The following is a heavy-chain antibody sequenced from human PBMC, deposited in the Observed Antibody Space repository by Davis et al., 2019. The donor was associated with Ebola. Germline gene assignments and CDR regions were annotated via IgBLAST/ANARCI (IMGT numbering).Heavy chain of an antibody. V-gene: IGHV1-24*01. CDR2: FDPEDGET. J-gene: IGHJ5*02. D-gene: IGHD6-6*01. CDR3: VGSSSSVSENWFDP. Sequence: ASVKVSCKVSGYTLTELSMHWVRQAPGKGLEWMGGFDPEDGETIYAQKFQGRVTMTEDTSTDTAYMELSRLRSDDTAVYYCVGSSSSVSENWFDPWGQGTLVTVSS. CDR1: GYTLTELS.